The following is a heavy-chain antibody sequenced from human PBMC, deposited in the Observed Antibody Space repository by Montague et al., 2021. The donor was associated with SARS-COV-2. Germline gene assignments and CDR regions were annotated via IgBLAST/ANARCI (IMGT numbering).Heavy chain of an antibody. J-gene: IGHJ1*01. CDR1: GDSINSGGYY. V-gene: IGHV4-61*02. CDR2: IYTSGRT. CDR3: AGPDWLKH. D-gene: IGHD3-9*01. Sequence: SQTLSLTCTVSGDSINSGGYYWSWIRQPAGKGLEWIGRIYTSGRTNYNPSLRSRINMSLDTSKSRFSLNLTSVTAADTAVYYCAGPDWLKHWGQGALVTVSS.